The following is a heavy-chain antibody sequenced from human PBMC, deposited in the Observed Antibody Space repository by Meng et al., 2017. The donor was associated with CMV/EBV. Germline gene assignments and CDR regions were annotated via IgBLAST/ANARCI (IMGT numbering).Heavy chain of an antibody. D-gene: IGHD1-7*01. CDR2: IYSEGTT. CDR1: GFTVSNNY. J-gene: IGHJ4*02. Sequence: LGGSGGGLSRPWGSLRLSCAASGFTVSNNYMRWFRQAPGKGLEWVSLIYSEGTTDYADSVKGRFTISRDNSKNTLYLQMNSLRAEDTAVYYCARDGNYHGVWGQGTLVTVSS. V-gene: IGHV3-53*01. CDR3: ARDGNYHGV.